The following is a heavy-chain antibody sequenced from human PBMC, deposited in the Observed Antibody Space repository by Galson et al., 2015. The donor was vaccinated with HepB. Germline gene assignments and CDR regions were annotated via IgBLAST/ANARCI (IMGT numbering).Heavy chain of an antibody. D-gene: IGHD3-3*01. CDR2: IYYSGST. CDR1: GGSISSSSYY. Sequence: LSLTCAVSGGSISSSSYYWGWIRQPSGKGLEWIGSIYYSGSTYYNPSLKSRVTISVDTSKNQFSLKLSSVTAADTAVYYCASLRSGSGYSTLYYYYYMDVWGKGTTVTVSS. V-gene: IGHV4-39*07. CDR3: ASLRSGSGYSTLYYYYYMDV. J-gene: IGHJ6*03.